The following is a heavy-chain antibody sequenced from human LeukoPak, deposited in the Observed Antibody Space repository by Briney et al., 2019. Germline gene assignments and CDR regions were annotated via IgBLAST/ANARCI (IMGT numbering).Heavy chain of an antibody. V-gene: IGHV3-48*04. CDR2: ISSSSSTI. D-gene: IGHD6-13*01. CDR3: ARDSEGIAAAGTDY. J-gene: IGHJ4*02. Sequence: GGSLRLSCAASGFTFSSYSMNWVRQAPGKGLEGVSYISSSSSTIYYADSVKGRFTISRDNAKNSLYLQMNSLRAEDTAVYYCARDSEGIAAAGTDYWGQGTLVTVSS. CDR1: GFTFSSYS.